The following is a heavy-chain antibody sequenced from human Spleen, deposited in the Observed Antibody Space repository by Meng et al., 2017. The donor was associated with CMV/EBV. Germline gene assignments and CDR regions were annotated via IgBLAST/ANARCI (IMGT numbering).Heavy chain of an antibody. J-gene: IGHJ4*02. CDR2: IYKSGRT. CDR1: GGSISSSSYY. Sequence: SETLSLTCTVSGGSISSSSYYWGWIRQPPGKGLEWIGSIYKSGRTFYSPSLKSRVTISVDTSKNQFSLKLRSVTAADTAVYYCARFPFDYWGQGTLVTVSS. CDR3: ARFPFDY. V-gene: IGHV4-39*07.